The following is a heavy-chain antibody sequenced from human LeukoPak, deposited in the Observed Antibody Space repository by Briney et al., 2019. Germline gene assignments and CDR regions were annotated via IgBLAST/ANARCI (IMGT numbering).Heavy chain of an antibody. CDR3: ARVYDSSGYYYYGMDV. J-gene: IGHJ6*02. CDR1: GYTFTSYD. D-gene: IGHD3-22*01. V-gene: IGHV1-8*01. Sequence: ASVKVSCKASGYTFTSYDINWVRQATGQGLEWMGWMNPNSGNTGYAQKFQGRVTMTRNTSISTAYMELSSLRSEDTAEYYCARVYDSSGYYYYGMDVWGQGTTVTVSS. CDR2: MNPNSGNT.